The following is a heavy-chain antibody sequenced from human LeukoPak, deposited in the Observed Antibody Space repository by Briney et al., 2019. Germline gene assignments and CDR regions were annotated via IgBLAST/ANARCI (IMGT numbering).Heavy chain of an antibody. J-gene: IGHJ4*02. D-gene: IGHD2-2*01. CDR2: ISYDGSNK. CDR1: GFIFSSYA. CDR3: ARAGAPYFCSSTSCQAGFFDY. V-gene: IGHV3-30*04. Sequence: GGSLRLSCAASGFIFSSYAMHWVRQAPGKGLEWVAVISYDGSNKYYADSVKGRFTISRDNSKNTLYLQMNSLRAEDTAVYYCARAGAPYFCSSTSCQAGFFDYWGQGTLVTVSS.